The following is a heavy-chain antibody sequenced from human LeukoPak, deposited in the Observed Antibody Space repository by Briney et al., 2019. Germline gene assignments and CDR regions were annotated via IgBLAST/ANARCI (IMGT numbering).Heavy chain of an antibody. D-gene: IGHD2-2*01. V-gene: IGHV3-30*02. J-gene: IGHJ3*02. Sequence: GGSLRLSCAASGFTFSSYGMHWVRQAPGKGLEWVAVIWYGGSNKYYADSVKGRFTISRDNSKNTLYLQMNSLRAEDTAVYYCAKDRGGYCSSTSCYPDAFDIWGQGTMVAVSS. CDR3: AKDRGGYCSSTSCYPDAFDI. CDR1: GFTFSSYG. CDR2: IWYGGSNK.